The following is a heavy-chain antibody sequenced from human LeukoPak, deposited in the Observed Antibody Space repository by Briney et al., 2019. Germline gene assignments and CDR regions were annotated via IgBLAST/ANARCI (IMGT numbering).Heavy chain of an antibody. CDR2: IKSKTDGGTT. CDR3: TTALEWLLYGYFDY. CDR1: GFTFSNAW. D-gene: IGHD3-3*01. V-gene: IGHV3-15*01. J-gene: IGHJ4*02. Sequence: GGSLRLSCAASGFTFSNAWMSWVRQAPGKGLEWVGRIKSKTDGGTTDYAAPVKGRFTISRDDSKNTLYLQMNSLKTEDTAVYHCTTALEWLLYGYFDYWGQGTLVTVSS.